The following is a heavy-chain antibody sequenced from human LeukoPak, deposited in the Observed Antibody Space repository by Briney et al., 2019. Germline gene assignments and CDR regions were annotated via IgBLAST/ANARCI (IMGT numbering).Heavy chain of an antibody. D-gene: IGHD2-2*01. Sequence: MSSETLSLTCTVSGGSISSSSYYWGWIRQPPGKGLEWIGSIYYSGSTNYNPSLKSRVTISVDTSKNQFSLKLSSVTAADTAVYYCASAPWDIVVVPAANWGQGTLVTVSS. CDR3: ASAPWDIVVVPAAN. V-gene: IGHV4-39*01. CDR1: GGSISSSSYY. CDR2: IYYSGST. J-gene: IGHJ4*02.